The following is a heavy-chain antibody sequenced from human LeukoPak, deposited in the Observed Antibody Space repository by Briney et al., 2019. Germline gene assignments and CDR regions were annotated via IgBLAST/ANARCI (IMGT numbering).Heavy chain of an antibody. J-gene: IGHJ6*03. V-gene: IGHV4-61*02. D-gene: IGHD1-26*01. Sequence: SQTLSLTCTVSGDPISSGRYYWSWIRQPAGKGLEWIGRIYASGSSDYNPSLKSRVTISVDMSKNQFSLRLSSVTAADTAVYYCARDGEGRYSSGSLYYYYYMDVWGKGTTVTVSS. CDR1: GDPISSGRYY. CDR3: ARDGEGRYSSGSLYYYYYMDV. CDR2: IYASGSS.